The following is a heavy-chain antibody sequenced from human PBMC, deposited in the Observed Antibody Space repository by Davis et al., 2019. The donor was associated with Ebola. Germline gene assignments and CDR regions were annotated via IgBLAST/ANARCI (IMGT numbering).Heavy chain of an antibody. CDR3: ARAGRHHYYYGMDV. V-gene: IGHV1-69*05. CDR1: GGTFSSFA. J-gene: IGHJ6*02. CDR2: IIPMFRSA. Sequence: SVKVSCKASGGTFSSFAISWVRQAPGQGLEWMGGIIPMFRSANYAQNFQGRVTMTRDTSTSTVYMELSSLRSEDTAVYYCARAGRHHYYYGMDVWGQGTTVTVSS.